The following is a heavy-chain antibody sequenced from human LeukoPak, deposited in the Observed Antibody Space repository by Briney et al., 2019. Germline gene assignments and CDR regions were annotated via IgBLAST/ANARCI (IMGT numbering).Heavy chain of an antibody. D-gene: IGHD2/OR15-2a*01. CDR3: AKATGSNTWLDY. Sequence: EGSLRLSCAASGFTFSSYAMSWVRQAPGKGLEWVSAISGSGGSTYYADSVKGRFTISRDNAKNSLYLQMNSLRAEDTALYYCAKATGSNTWLDYWGQGTLVTVSS. J-gene: IGHJ4*02. CDR1: GFTFSSYA. CDR2: ISGSGGST. V-gene: IGHV3-23*01.